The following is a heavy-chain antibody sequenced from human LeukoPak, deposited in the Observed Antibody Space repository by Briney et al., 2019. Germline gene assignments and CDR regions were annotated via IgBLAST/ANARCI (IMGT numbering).Heavy chain of an antibody. Sequence: PGRSLRLSCAASGFTFDDYAMHWVRQAPGKGLEWVSGISWNSGSIGYADSVKGRFTISRDNAKNSLYLQMNSLRAEDTALYYCAKGLYSSSLFDYWGQGTLVTVSS. J-gene: IGHJ4*02. CDR3: AKGLYSSSLFDY. V-gene: IGHV3-9*01. D-gene: IGHD6-6*01. CDR1: GFTFDDYA. CDR2: ISWNSGSI.